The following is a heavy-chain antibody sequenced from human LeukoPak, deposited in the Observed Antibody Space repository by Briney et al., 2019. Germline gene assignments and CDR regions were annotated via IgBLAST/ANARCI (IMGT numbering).Heavy chain of an antibody. V-gene: IGHV4-31*03. D-gene: IGHD2-15*01. CDR2: IYYSGST. CDR1: GGSISSGGYY. J-gene: IGHJ4*02. Sequence: SQTLSLTCTVSGGSISSGGYYWSWLRQHPGTGLEWIGYIYYSGSTYYNPSLKSRVTISVDTSKNQFSLKLCSVTAADTAVYYCARVLGGTVNFDYWGQGTLVTVSS. CDR3: ARVLGGTVNFDY.